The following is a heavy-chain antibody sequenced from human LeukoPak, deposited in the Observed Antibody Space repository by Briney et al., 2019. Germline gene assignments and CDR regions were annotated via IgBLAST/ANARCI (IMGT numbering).Heavy chain of an antibody. V-gene: IGHV4-34*01. J-gene: IGHJ4*02. CDR2: INHSGST. CDR1: GGSFSGYY. D-gene: IGHD2-2*01. Sequence: SSETLSLTCAVYGGSFSGYYWSWIRQPPGKGLEWIGEINHSGSTNYNPSLKSRVTISVDTSKNQFSLKLNSVTAADTAVYYCARGYCSSTSCWNYFDYWGQGTLVTVSS. CDR3: ARGYCSSTSCWNYFDY.